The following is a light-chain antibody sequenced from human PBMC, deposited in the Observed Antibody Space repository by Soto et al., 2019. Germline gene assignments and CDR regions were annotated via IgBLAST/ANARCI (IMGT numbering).Light chain of an antibody. CDR1: QSVSSF. CDR3: QQYNSYWT. CDR2: DAS. Sequence: EIVLTQSPATLSLSPGERATLSCRASQSVSSFLAWYQQKPGQAPRLLIYDASHRATGIPARFSGSGSGTDFTLTISSLQPDDFATYYCQQYNSYWTFGQGTKVDIK. V-gene: IGKV3-11*01. J-gene: IGKJ1*01.